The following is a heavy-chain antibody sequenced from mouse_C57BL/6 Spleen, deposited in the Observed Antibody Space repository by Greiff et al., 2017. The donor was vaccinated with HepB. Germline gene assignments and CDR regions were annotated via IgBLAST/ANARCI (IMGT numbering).Heavy chain of an antibody. D-gene: IGHD1-1*01. V-gene: IGHV1-15*01. CDR2: IDPETGGT. J-gene: IGHJ1*03. Sequence: VKLMESGAELVRPGASVTLSCKASGYTFTDYEMHWVKQTPVHGLEWIGAIDPETGGTAYNQKFKGKAILTADKSSSTAYMELRSLTSEDSAVYYCTTPTGNWYFDVWGTGTTVTVSS. CDR1: GYTFTDYE. CDR3: TTPTGNWYFDV.